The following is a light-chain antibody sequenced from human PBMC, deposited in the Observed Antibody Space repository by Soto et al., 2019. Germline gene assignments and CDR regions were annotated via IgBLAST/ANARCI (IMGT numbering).Light chain of an antibody. CDR2: GAS. Sequence: EIVMTQSPATLSVSPGERATLSCRASQSVSSNLAWYQQKPGQAPRLLIYGASTRATGIPARFSGSGSGTEFTLTISSLQSEDFAVYYCQQYNNCLWTFGPGTKVEIK. CDR3: QQYNNCLWT. V-gene: IGKV3-15*01. CDR1: QSVSSN. J-gene: IGKJ1*01.